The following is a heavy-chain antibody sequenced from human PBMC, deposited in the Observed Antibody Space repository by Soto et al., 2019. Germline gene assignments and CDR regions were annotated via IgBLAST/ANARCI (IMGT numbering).Heavy chain of an antibody. D-gene: IGHD3-9*01. Sequence: VGSLRLSCAVSGFTPTTTPLSWVRQPPGKGLEWVTTISGTASRTYYVDSVKGRFFISRDNSKNTVTLQINNLTLDDTAVYYCATSFRYFDNWGQGTRVTVSS. CDR1: GFTPTTTP. CDR2: ISGTASRT. V-gene: IGHV3-23*01. CDR3: ATSFRYFDN. J-gene: IGHJ4*02.